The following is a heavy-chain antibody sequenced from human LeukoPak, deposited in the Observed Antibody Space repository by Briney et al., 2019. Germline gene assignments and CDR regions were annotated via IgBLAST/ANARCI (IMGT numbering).Heavy chain of an antibody. CDR3: ARRLRRELLGAVDI. CDR1: GYTFTSYG. D-gene: IGHD1-26*01. J-gene: IGHJ3*02. V-gene: IGHV1-18*01. Sequence: ASVKVSCKASGYTFTSYGISWVRQAPGQGLEWMGWISAYNGNTNYAQKLQGRVTMTTDTSTSTAYMELRSLRSDDTAVYYCARRLRRELLGAVDIWGQGTMVTVSS. CDR2: ISAYNGNT.